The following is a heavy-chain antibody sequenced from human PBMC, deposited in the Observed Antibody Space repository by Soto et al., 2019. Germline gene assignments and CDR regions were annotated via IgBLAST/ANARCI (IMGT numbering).Heavy chain of an antibody. CDR1: GFTFTTYG. CDR2: ISYDGTVK. V-gene: IGHV3-30*18. J-gene: IGHJ4*02. Sequence: QVQLVESGGGVVQPGGSLRLSCAASGFTFTTYGMHWVRQAPGKGLQWVAVISYDGTVKYYADSVKGRFTVSRDNSKSTLFLQMDSLSIEDTAMYYCAKRVSSAGLSDSWGQGTLVTVST. D-gene: IGHD6-13*01. CDR3: AKRVSSAGLSDS.